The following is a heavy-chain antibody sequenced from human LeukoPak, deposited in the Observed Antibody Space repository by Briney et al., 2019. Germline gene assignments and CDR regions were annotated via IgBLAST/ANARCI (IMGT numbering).Heavy chain of an antibody. CDR2: IVVGSGNA. CDR3: AADDLTRAY. J-gene: IGHJ4*02. V-gene: IGHV1-58*01. CDR1: GFTFTNSA. Sequence: GASVKVSCXASGFTFTNSAVQWVRQARGQRLEWLGWIVVGSGNANCAQKFQDRVIITRDMSTSTAYMEVSSLRSEDTAVYYCAADDLTRAYWGQGTLVTVSS.